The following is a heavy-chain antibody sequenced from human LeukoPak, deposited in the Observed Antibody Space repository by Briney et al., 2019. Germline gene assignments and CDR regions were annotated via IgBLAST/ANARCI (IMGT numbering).Heavy chain of an antibody. CDR2: INPNSGGT. CDR3: ARVRPCSSTSCYLLDAFDI. J-gene: IGHJ3*02. CDR1: GYTFTGYY. D-gene: IGHD2-2*01. V-gene: IGHV1-2*04. Sequence: GASVKVSCKASGYTFTGYYMHWVRQAPGQGLEWMGWINPNSGGTNYAQKFQGWVTMTRDTSISTAYMELSRLRSDDTAVYYCARVRPCSSTSCYLLDAFDIWGQGTMVTVSS.